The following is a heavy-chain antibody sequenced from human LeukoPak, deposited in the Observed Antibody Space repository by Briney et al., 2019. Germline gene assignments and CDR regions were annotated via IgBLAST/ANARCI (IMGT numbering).Heavy chain of an antibody. V-gene: IGHV3-21*01. CDR2: ISSGSTYI. CDR3: ARVPSGNTWSYDS. D-gene: IGHD6-13*01. J-gene: IGHJ4*02. CDR1: GFTFSSHG. Sequence: GGSLRLSCAASGFTFSSHGMTWVRQVPGRGLEWVSSISSGSTYIYYADSVKGRFIVSRDNAEKSLYLQMDSLRVEDTAVYYCARVPSGNTWSYDSWGQGTLVTVSS.